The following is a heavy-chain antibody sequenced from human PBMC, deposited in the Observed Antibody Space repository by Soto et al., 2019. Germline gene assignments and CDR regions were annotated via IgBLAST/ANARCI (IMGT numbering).Heavy chain of an antibody. CDR3: AKANSGDDDEFDY. CDR1: GYTFTGYY. V-gene: IGHV1-2*02. D-gene: IGHD5-12*01. CDR2: INPNSGGT. J-gene: IGHJ4*02. Sequence: ASVKVSCKASGYTFTGYYMHWVRQAPGQGLEWMGWINPNSGGTVCAQNFQGRVTMTRDTSISTVYMELSRLRCDDTAVYYCAKANSGDDDEFDYWGQGTLVTVYS.